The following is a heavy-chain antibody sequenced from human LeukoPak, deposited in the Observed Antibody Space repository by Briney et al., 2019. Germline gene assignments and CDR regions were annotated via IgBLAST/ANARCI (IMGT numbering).Heavy chain of an antibody. D-gene: IGHD2-2*01. V-gene: IGHV4-38-2*02. Sequence: SETLSLTCTVSGYSISSGYYWGWIRQPPGKGLEWIGSIYHSGSTYYNPSLKSRVTISVDTSKNQFSLKLRSVTAADTAVYYCARALGAYQLPTDAFDIWGQGTMVTVSS. J-gene: IGHJ3*02. CDR2: IYHSGST. CDR3: ARALGAYQLPTDAFDI. CDR1: GYSISSGYY.